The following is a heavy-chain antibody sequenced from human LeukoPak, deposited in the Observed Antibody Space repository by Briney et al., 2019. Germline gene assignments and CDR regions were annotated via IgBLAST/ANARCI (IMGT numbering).Heavy chain of an antibody. V-gene: IGHV3-74*01. J-gene: IGHJ4*02. D-gene: IGHD6-6*01. CDR2: INSDGSDT. CDR1: GFTFSSYW. Sequence: GGSLRLSCAASGFTFSSYWMHWVRQAPGKGLVWVSRINSDGSDTFYADSVKGRFTISRDNAKNTLYLQMNSLRAEDTAVYYCTRVPEAARYDCWGQGTLVTVSS. CDR3: TRVPEAARYDC.